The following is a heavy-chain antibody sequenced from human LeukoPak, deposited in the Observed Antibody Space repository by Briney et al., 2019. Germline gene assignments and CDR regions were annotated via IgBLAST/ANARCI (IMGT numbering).Heavy chain of an antibody. Sequence: ASVKVSCKVSGYTFTDYYMHWVQQAPGKGLEWMGLVDPEDGETIYAEKFQGRVTITADTSTDTAYMELSSLRSEDTAVYYCASDGWERPDYHFDYWGQGTLVTVSS. CDR1: GYTFTDYY. CDR3: ASDGWERPDYHFDY. V-gene: IGHV1-69-2*01. D-gene: IGHD4-11*01. J-gene: IGHJ4*02. CDR2: VDPEDGET.